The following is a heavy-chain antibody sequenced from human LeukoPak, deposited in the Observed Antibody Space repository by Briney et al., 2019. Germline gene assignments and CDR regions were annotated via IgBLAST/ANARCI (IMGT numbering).Heavy chain of an antibody. CDR1: GVSISSNY. J-gene: IGHJ3*02. CDR3: ARWALQSAFDI. CDR2: MYHSGRT. V-gene: IGHV4-59*01. Sequence: PSQTLSLTCTVSGVSISSNYWGWIRQSPGKGLEWIGYMYHSGRTNYNPSLKSRVTISVDTSTNQFSLKLSSVTVADTAVYYCARWALQSAFDIWGQGTMVTVSS.